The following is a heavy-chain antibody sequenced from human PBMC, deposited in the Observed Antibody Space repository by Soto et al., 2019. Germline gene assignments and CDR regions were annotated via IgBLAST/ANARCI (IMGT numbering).Heavy chain of an antibody. D-gene: IGHD3-22*01. CDR2: IIPIFGTA. CDR1: GGTFSSYA. CDR3: ARDPRYYYDSSGTQNWFDP. V-gene: IGHV1-69*13. Sequence: SVKVSCKASGGTFSSYAISWVRQAPGQGLEWMGGIIPIFGTANYAQKFQGRVTITADESTSTAYMELSSLRSEDTAVYYCARDPRYYYDSSGTQNWFDPWGQGTLVTVSS. J-gene: IGHJ5*02.